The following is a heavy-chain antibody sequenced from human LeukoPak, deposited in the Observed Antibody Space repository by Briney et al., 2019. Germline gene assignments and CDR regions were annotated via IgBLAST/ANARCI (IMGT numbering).Heavy chain of an antibody. J-gene: IGHJ4*02. CDR1: GGSISSGGYY. CDR3: ARGRVVAATYDY. CDR2: IYYSGST. D-gene: IGHD2-15*01. V-gene: IGHV4-31*03. Sequence: SGTLSLTCTVSGGSISSGGYYWSWIRQHPGKGLEWIGYIYYSGSTYYNPSLKSRVTISVDTSKNQFSLKLSSVTAADTAVYYCARGRVVAATYDYWGQGTLVTVSS.